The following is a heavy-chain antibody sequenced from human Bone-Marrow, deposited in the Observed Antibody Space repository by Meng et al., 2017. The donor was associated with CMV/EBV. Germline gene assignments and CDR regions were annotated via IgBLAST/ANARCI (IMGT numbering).Heavy chain of an antibody. CDR3: ARRNYYDNSNYFCSSYYYDN. J-gene: IGHJ4*02. Sequence: GGSLRLSCAASGFSFSSDGMHWVRQVPGKGPEWVAFIWYDGSQTFYADSVKGRFTISRDNSKNTLYLQTNSLRAEDTAMYFCARRNYYDNSNYFCSSYYYDNWGQGTLVTVSS. CDR2: IWYDGSQT. D-gene: IGHD3-22*01. V-gene: IGHV3-30*02. CDR1: GFSFSSDG.